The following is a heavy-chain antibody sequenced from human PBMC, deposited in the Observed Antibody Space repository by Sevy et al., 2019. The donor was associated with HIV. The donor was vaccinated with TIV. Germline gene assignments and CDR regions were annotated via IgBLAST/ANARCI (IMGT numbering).Heavy chain of an antibody. V-gene: IGHV7-4-1*02. CDR3: ARDLKRGSGGAYYDFWSGYYYYYYGIDV. D-gene: IGHD3-3*01. Sequence: ASVKVSCKASGYTFTSYAMNWVRQAPGQGLEWMGWINTNTGNPTYAQGFTGRFVFSLDTSVSTAYLQISSLKAEDTAVYYCARDLKRGSGGAYYDFWSGYYYYYYGIDVWGQGTTVTVSS. CDR2: INTNTGNP. CDR1: GYTFTSYA. J-gene: IGHJ6*02.